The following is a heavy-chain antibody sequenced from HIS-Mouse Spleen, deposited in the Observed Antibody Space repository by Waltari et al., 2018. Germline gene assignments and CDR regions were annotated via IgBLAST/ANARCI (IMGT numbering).Heavy chain of an antibody. CDR3: ARGYSSSSDAFDI. J-gene: IGHJ3*02. CDR1: GYTSTGHH. D-gene: IGHD6-6*01. CDR2: INPNSGGT. Sequence: QPQLAQSGAEVKKPGASVKVTCKASGYTSTGHHLHVVLLAPGKGLEWMGWINPNSGGTNYAQKFQGRVTMTRDTSISTAYMELSRLRSDDTAVYYCARGYSSSSDAFDIWGQGTMVTVSS. V-gene: IGHV1-2*02.